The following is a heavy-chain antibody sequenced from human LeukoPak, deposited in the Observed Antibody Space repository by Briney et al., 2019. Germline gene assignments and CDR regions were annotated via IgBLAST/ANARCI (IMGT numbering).Heavy chain of an antibody. CDR2: IYYSGST. Sequence: PSETLSLTCTVSGGSISSSSYYWGWIRQPPGKGLEWIGSIYYSGSTYYNPSLKSRVTISVDTSKNQFSLKLSSVTAADTAVYYCATINITMIMYYWGQGTLVTVSS. V-gene: IGHV4-39*07. J-gene: IGHJ4*02. CDR1: GGSISSSSYY. D-gene: IGHD3-22*01. CDR3: ATINITMIMYY.